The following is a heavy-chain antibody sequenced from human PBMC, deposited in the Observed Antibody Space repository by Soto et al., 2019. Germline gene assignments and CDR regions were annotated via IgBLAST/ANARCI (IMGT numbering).Heavy chain of an antibody. CDR2: INPNSGGT. J-gene: IGHJ6*02. D-gene: IGHD5-12*01. Sequence: ASVKVSCKASGYTFTGYYMHWVRQAPGQGLEWMGWINPNSGGTNYAQKFQGWVTMTRDTSISTAYMELSRLRSDDTAVYYCAREGLWSGYDLPPEGYYYYGMDVWGQGTTVTVSS. CDR3: AREGLWSGYDLPPEGYYYYGMDV. V-gene: IGHV1-2*04. CDR1: GYTFTGYY.